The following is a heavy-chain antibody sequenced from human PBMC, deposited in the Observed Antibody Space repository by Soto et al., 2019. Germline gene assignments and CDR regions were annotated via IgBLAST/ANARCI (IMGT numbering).Heavy chain of an antibody. CDR2: IIPIFGTA. CDR3: ARRGPYYDFWSGYSPGDYYGMDV. V-gene: IGHV1-69*13. Sequence: ASVKVSCKASGGTFSSYAISWVRQAPGQGLEWMGGIIPIFGTANYAQKFQGRVTITADESTSTAYMELSSLRSEDTAVYYCARRGPYYDFWSGYSPGDYYGMDVWGQGTTVTVSS. D-gene: IGHD3-3*01. CDR1: GGTFSSYA. J-gene: IGHJ6*02.